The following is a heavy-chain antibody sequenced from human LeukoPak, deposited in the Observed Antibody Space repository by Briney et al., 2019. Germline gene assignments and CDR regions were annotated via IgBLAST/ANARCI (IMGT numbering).Heavy chain of an antibody. Sequence: PGGSLRLSCAASGFTFSSYGMSWVRQAPGKGLEWVSAISGSGGSTYYADSVKGRFTISRDNSKNTLYLQMNSLRAEDTAVYYCAKDRSSWYSEKIFDYWGQGTLVTVSS. J-gene: IGHJ4*02. V-gene: IGHV3-23*01. CDR2: ISGSGGST. CDR1: GFTFSSYG. CDR3: AKDRSSWYSEKIFDY. D-gene: IGHD6-13*01.